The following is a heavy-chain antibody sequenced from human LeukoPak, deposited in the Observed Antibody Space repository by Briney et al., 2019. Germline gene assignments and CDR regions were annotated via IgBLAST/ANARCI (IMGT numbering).Heavy chain of an antibody. CDR3: AKKIVTGPGYNWFDP. J-gene: IGHJ5*02. CDR2: ISDSGGYT. Sequence: LTGGSLRLSCAASGFNFGSYYMTWVRQAPGKGLEWVSVISDSGGYTYYADSVKGRFTVSRDNSRNTLSLQMNSLRAEDTAIYYCAKKIVTGPGYNWFDPWGQGTLVTISS. CDR1: GFNFGSYY. V-gene: IGHV3-23*01. D-gene: IGHD3-9*01.